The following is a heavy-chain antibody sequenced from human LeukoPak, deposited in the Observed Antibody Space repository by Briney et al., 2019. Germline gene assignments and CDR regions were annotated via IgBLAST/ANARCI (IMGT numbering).Heavy chain of an antibody. D-gene: IGHD3-22*01. CDR3: ARYLHDSSAFDY. V-gene: IGHV3-7*05. CDR1: GFTFSTYW. Sequence: QTGGSLRLSCAASGFTFSTYWMSWVRQAPGKGLEWVANIKEDGSEKYYVDSVKGRFSISRDNAKNSLYLQMNSLRAEDTAVYYCARYLHDSSAFDYWGQGTLVTVSS. CDR2: IKEDGSEK. J-gene: IGHJ4*02.